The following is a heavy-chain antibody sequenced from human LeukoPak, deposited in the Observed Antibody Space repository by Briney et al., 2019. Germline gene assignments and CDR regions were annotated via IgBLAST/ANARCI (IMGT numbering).Heavy chain of an antibody. Sequence: SETLSLTCTVSGGSISSSSYYWGWIRQPPGKDLEWIGSIYYSGSTYYNPSLKSRVTISVDTSKNQFSLTVSSVTAADTAVYYRARFDYGDYYFDYWDQGTLVTVSS. CDR2: IYYSGST. J-gene: IGHJ4*02. D-gene: IGHD4-17*01. V-gene: IGHV4-39*01. CDR1: GGSISSSSYY. CDR3: ARFDYGDYYFDY.